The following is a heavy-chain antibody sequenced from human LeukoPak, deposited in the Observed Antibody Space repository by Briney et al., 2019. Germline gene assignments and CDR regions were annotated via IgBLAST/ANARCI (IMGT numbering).Heavy chain of an antibody. Sequence: GGSLRLSCTASGFAFSSYEMNWVRQAPGKGLEWVSYIYSSGHTLYYADSVKGRFTISRDNAKNSLYLQMNSLRAEDTALYYCAKDRSGPAATDAFDIWGQGTMVTVSS. CDR1: GFAFSSYE. V-gene: IGHV3-48*03. J-gene: IGHJ3*02. D-gene: IGHD2-2*01. CDR3: AKDRSGPAATDAFDI. CDR2: IYSSGHTL.